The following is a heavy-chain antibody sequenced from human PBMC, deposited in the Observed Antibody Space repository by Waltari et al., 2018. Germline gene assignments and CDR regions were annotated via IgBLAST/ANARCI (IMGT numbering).Heavy chain of an antibody. Sequence: QVQLQESGPGLVKPSETLSLTCTVSGGSISSYYWIWIRQPAGKGLEWIGRIYTSGSTNYNPSLKSRVTMSVDTSKNQFSLKLSSVTAADTAVYYCARDLGLMVRGVDYYYMDVWGKGTTVTVSS. J-gene: IGHJ6*03. CDR1: GGSISSYY. D-gene: IGHD3-10*01. CDR2: IYTSGST. V-gene: IGHV4-4*07. CDR3: ARDLGLMVRGVDYYYMDV.